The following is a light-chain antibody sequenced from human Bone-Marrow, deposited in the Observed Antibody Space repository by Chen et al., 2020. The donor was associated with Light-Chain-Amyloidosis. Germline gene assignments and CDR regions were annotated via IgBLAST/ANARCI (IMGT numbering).Light chain of an antibody. Sequence: DIQMTQSPSSLSASVGDRVTITCRASQSIGNYLNCYQQRPGTAPKLLISSSSTLQFGAPSRFSGSGSGTDFTLTIGSLQPEDFGSYYCQQSYGPPFTFGPGTRVDFK. CDR3: QQSYGPPFT. CDR2: SSS. V-gene: IGKV1-39*01. CDR1: QSIGNY. J-gene: IGKJ3*01.